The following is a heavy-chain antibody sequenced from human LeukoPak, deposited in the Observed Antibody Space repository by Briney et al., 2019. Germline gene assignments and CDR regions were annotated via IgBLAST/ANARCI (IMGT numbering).Heavy chain of an antibody. CDR1: GYTFTSYD. D-gene: IGHD5-24*01. V-gene: IGHV1-46*01. CDR3: ARGVRAVATIIFDY. Sequence: ASVKVSCKASGYTFTSYDISWVRQAPGQGPEWMGIINLSGGSTTYAQKFQGRVTMTRDTSTSTAYMELSSLRSDDTAVYYCARGVRAVATIIFDYWGQGSLVIVSS. J-gene: IGHJ4*02. CDR2: INLSGGST.